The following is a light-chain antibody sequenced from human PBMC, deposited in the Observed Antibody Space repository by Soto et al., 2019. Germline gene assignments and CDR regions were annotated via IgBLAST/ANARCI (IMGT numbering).Light chain of an antibody. CDR3: SSYTSSSSQV. CDR2: GNS. CDR1: SSNIGAGYD. J-gene: IGLJ1*01. Sequence: QSALAQPPSVSGAPGQRVTISCTGSSSNIGAGYDVHWYQQLPGTAPKLLIYGNSNRPSGVPDRFSGSKSGTSASLAITGLQAEDEAYYYWSSYTSSSSQVFGTGTKVTVL. V-gene: IGLV1-40*01.